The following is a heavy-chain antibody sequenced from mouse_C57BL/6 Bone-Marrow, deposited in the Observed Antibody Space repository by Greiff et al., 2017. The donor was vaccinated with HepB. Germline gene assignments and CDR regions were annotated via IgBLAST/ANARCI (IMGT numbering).Heavy chain of an antibody. CDR2: INPNNGGT. CDR3: ARDGYFLYWYFDV. D-gene: IGHD2-3*01. J-gene: IGHJ1*03. V-gene: IGHV1-22*01. Sequence: EVKLQESGPELVKPGASVKMSCKASGYTFTDYNMHWVKQSHGKSLEWIGYINPNNGGTSYNQKFKGKATLTVNKSSSTAYMELRSLTSEDSAVYYCARDGYFLYWYFDVWGTGTTVTVSS. CDR1: GYTFTDYN.